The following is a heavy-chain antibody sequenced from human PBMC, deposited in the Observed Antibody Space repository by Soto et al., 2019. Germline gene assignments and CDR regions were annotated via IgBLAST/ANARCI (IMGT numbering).Heavy chain of an antibody. CDR3: ASMTTVTTVAY. CDR2: IYYSGST. CDR1: RASISSASYY. V-gene: IGHV4-39*01. J-gene: IGHJ4*02. D-gene: IGHD4-17*01. Sequence: SETLSLTCSVWRASISSASYYWAWIRQPPGKGLEWIGSIYYSGSTYYNPSLKSRVTISVDTSKNQFSLKLSSVTAADTAVYYCASMTTVTTVAYWGQGTLVPV.